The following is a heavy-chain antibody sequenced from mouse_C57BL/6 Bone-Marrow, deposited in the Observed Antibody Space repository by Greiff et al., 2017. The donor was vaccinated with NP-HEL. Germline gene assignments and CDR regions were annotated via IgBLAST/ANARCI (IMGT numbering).Heavy chain of an antibody. CDR1: GYTFTSYG. D-gene: IGHD2-5*01. J-gene: IGHJ3*01. CDR3: ARCYYSSYAGWFAY. V-gene: IGHV1-81*01. CDR2: IYPRSGNT. Sequence: VQLQQSGAELARPGASVKLSCKASGYTFTSYGISWVKQRTGQGLEWIGEIYPRSGNTYYNEKFKGKATLTADKSSSTAYMELRSLTSEDAAVYFCARCYYSSYAGWFAYWGQGTLVTVSA.